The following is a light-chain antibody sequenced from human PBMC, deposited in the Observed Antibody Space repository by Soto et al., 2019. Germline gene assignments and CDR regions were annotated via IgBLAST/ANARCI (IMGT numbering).Light chain of an antibody. Sequence: QLVLTQPPSVSGAPGQRVTISCTGSRSNIGAGHDVHWYQQLPGTAPKLLIYGNSTRPSGVPDRFSGSKSGTSASLAITGLQAEDEADYYCQSYDSSLEVFGTGTKLTVL. CDR2: GNS. J-gene: IGLJ1*01. CDR3: QSYDSSLEV. V-gene: IGLV1-40*01. CDR1: RSNIGAGHD.